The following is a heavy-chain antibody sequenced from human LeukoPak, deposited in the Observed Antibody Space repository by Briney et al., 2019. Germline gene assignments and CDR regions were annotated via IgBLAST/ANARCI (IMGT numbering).Heavy chain of an antibody. D-gene: IGHD3-16*02. CDR2: ISSSGSTI. CDR1: GFTFSDDY. CDR3: ARDGPYDYVWGSYRYYYYGMDV. Sequence: GGSLRLSCAASGFTFSDDYMSWVRQAPGKGLEWVSYISSSGSTIYYADSVKGRFTISRDNAKNSLYLQMNSLRAEDTAVYYCARDGPYDYVWGSYRYYYYGMDVWGQGTTVTVAS. V-gene: IGHV3-11*01. J-gene: IGHJ6*02.